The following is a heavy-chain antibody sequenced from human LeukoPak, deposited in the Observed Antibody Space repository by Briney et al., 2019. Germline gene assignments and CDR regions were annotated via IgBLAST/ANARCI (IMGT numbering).Heavy chain of an antibody. CDR1: GDSISSSSYF. Sequence: SETLSLTCNVSGDSISSSSYFWGWVRQPPGKGLEWIGSIYSTSNTYSNPSLKSRVTISVDTSKNQFSLRLNSVTAADTAVYYCARHDGNDYGVPGAFNIWGQGTMVTVS. J-gene: IGHJ3*02. CDR2: IYSTSNT. V-gene: IGHV4-39*01. D-gene: IGHD4-17*01. CDR3: ARHDGNDYGVPGAFNI.